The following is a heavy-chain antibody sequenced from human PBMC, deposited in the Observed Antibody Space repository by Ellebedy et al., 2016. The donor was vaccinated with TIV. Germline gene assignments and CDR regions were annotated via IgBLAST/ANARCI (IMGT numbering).Heavy chain of an antibody. CDR3: ARVQRRITMLRGVFYMDV. CDR2: LSGGVSTV. CDR1: GFTFSQYY. D-gene: IGHD3-10*01. J-gene: IGHJ6*03. Sequence: PGGSLRLSCTASGFTFSQYYMTWIRQAPGKGLECISYLSGGVSTVYDADSVKGRFTMSRDNAKNSVFLQMNSLRADDTAVYFCARVQRRITMLRGVFYMDVWGKGTTVTVSS. V-gene: IGHV3-11*01.